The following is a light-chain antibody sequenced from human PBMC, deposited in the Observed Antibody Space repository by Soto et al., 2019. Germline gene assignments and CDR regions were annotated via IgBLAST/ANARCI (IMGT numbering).Light chain of an antibody. CDR1: QSFSSSY. V-gene: IGKV3-20*01. J-gene: IGKJ3*01. CDR3: QQYGSALFT. CDR2: GAS. Sequence: EIVLTQSPGPLSLSPGERATLSCRASQSFSSSYLAWYQQKPGQAPRLLIYGASSRATGIPDRFSGSGSGTDFTLTISSLEPEDFAVYYCQQYGSALFTCGPGTKVGVK.